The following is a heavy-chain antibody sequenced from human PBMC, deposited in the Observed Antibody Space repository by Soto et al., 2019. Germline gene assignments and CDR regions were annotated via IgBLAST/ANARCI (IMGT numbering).Heavy chain of an antibody. CDR1: GGTFSSYA. Sequence: GASVKVSCKASGGTFSSYAISWVRQAPGQGLEWMGGIIPIFGTANYAQKFQGRVTITADESTSTAYMELSSLRSEDTAVYYCARVGGFVLRRYSSSWYYFDYWGQGTLVTVSS. J-gene: IGHJ4*02. CDR2: IIPIFGTA. V-gene: IGHV1-69*13. D-gene: IGHD6-13*01. CDR3: ARVGGFVLRRYSSSWYYFDY.